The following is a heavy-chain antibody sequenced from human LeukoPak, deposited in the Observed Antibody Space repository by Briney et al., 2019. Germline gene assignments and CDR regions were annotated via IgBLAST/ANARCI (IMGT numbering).Heavy chain of an antibody. Sequence: GASVKVSCKASGYTFTSYDINWVRQATGQGLEWMGWINPNSGGTNYAQKFQGRVTMTRDTSISTAYMELSRLRSDDTAVYYCARGRLGIHSPLPHWGQGTLVTVSS. CDR3: ARGRLGIHSPLPH. D-gene: IGHD7-27*01. J-gene: IGHJ4*02. CDR1: GYTFTSYD. CDR2: INPNSGGT. V-gene: IGHV1-2*02.